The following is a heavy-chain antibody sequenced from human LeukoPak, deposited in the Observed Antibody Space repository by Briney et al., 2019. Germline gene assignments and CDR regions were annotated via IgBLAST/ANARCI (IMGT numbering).Heavy chain of an antibody. Sequence: GGSLRLSCAPSGFTFSSYAMSWVRQAPGKGLEWVSAISGGGGSTYYADSVKGRFTISRDNSKNTLYLQMNSLRAEDTAVYYCAKDSAHLPMVRGVYLDYWGQGTLVTVSS. CDR3: AKDSAHLPMVRGVYLDY. D-gene: IGHD3-10*01. CDR1: GFTFSSYA. CDR2: ISGGGGST. V-gene: IGHV3-23*01. J-gene: IGHJ4*02.